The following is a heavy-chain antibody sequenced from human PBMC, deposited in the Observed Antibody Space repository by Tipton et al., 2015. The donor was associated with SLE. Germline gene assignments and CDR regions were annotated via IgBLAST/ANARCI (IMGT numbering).Heavy chain of an antibody. D-gene: IGHD1-26*01. CDR3: ARVMRGGSPARALYI. V-gene: IGHV4-61*02. J-gene: IGHJ3*02. Sequence: TLSLTCTVSGGSISSGGYSWNWLRQPAGKGLEWIGRFYSGFTTYSPSLTTRVTTSVATAKNEFSLRLRSVTAAGTVVYYWARVMRGGSPARALYIWGQGTIVTVSS. CDR2: FYSGFT. CDR1: GGSISSGGYS.